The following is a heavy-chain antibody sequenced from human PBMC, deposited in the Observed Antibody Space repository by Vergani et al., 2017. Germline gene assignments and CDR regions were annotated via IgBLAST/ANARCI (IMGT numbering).Heavy chain of an antibody. CDR3: ARGYGSSTSCYTGVAFDI. Sequence: QVQLVQSGAEVKKPGSSVKVSCKASGGTFSSYAISWVRQAPGQGLEWMGGIIPIFGTANYAQKFQGRVTITAYESTRTAYMELSSLRSEDTAVYYCARGYGSSTSCYTGVAFDIWGQGTMVSVCS. V-gene: IGHV1-69*01. J-gene: IGHJ3*02. D-gene: IGHD2-2*02. CDR2: IIPIFGTA. CDR1: GGTFSSYA.